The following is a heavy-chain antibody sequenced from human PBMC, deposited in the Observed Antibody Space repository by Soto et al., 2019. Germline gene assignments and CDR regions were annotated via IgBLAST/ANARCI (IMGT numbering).Heavy chain of an antibody. CDR2: ISAYNGNT. CDR3: ARQKGDIVVVPAAIGNIYYYYYGMDV. CDR1: GYTFTSYG. V-gene: IGHV1-18*01. J-gene: IGHJ6*02. Sequence: ASVKVSCKASGYTFTSYGISWVRQAPGQGLEWMGWISAYNGNTNYAQKLQGRVTMTTDTSTSTAYMELRSLRSDDTAVYYCARQKGDIVVVPAAIGNIYYYYYGMDVWGQGTTVTVSS. D-gene: IGHD2-2*02.